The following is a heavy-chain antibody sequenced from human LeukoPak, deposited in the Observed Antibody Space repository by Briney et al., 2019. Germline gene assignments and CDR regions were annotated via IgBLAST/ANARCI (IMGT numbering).Heavy chain of an antibody. CDR2: IYYSGST. J-gene: IGHJ3*02. CDR3: ARGPQYCSDGSCYSYAFDI. D-gene: IGHD2-15*01. Sequence: SETLSLTCTVSGGSISSSSYYWGGIRQPPGKGLEWIGSIYYSGSTYYNPSLKSRVTISVDTSKKQFSLKLSSVTAADTAVYYCARGPQYCSDGSCYSYAFDIWGQGTMVTVSS. CDR1: GGSISSSSYY. V-gene: IGHV4-39*07.